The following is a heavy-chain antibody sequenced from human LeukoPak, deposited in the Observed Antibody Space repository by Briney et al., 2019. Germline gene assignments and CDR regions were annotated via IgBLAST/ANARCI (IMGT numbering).Heavy chain of an antibody. J-gene: IGHJ4*02. Sequence: SETLSLTCTVSGGSISGYYWSWIRQPAGKGLEWIGRISTTGSTNYKPSLKSRVTMSVDTSKNQFSLRLNSVTAADTAVYYCARDEGVGYCTDGVCPDAAVNFDYWGLGTLVTVSS. CDR2: ISTTGST. CDR3: ARDEGVGYCTDGVCPDAAVNFDY. V-gene: IGHV4-4*07. CDR1: GGSISGYY. D-gene: IGHD2-8*01.